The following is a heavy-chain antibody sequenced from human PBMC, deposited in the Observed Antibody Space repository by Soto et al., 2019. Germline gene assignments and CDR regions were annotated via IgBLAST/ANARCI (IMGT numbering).Heavy chain of an antibody. Sequence: SETLSLTCTVSGGSISSGGYYWSWIRQHPGKGLEWIGYIYYSGSTYYNPSLRSQVTISVDTSKNQFSLKLSSVTAADTAVYYCASSVGPYYFDYWGQGTLVTVSS. CDR2: IYYSGST. V-gene: IGHV4-31*01. D-gene: IGHD2-2*01. CDR3: ASSVGPYYFDY. CDR1: GGSISSGGYY. J-gene: IGHJ4*02.